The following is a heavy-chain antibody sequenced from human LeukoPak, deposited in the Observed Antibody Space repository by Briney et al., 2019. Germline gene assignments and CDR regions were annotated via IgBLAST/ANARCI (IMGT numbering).Heavy chain of an antibody. V-gene: IGHV1-69*04. CDR2: IFPILGIA. CDR1: GGTFSSYA. J-gene: IGHJ4*02. D-gene: IGHD5-18*01. CDR3: ASQSYSYGYGKKYYFDY. Sequence: SVKVSCKASGGTFSSYAISWVRQAPGQGLEWMGRIFPILGIANYAQKFQGRVTITADKSTSTAYMELSSLRSEDTAVYYCASQSYSYGYGKKYYFDYWGQGTLVTVSS.